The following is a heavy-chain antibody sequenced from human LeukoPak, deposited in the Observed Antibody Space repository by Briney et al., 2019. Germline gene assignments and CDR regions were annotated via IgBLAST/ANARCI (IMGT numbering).Heavy chain of an antibody. D-gene: IGHD2/OR15-2a*01. J-gene: IGHJ6*03. V-gene: IGHV3-23*01. CDR2: IVGSGGST. CDR3: AKASIYYYMDV. Sequence: PGGSLRLSCAASGFTFSSYGMHWVRQAPGKGLEWVSGIVGSGGSTYYADPVKGRFTISRDNSKNTLYLQMNNVRAEDTAVYYCAKASIYYYMDVWGRGTTVTVS. CDR1: GFTFSSYG.